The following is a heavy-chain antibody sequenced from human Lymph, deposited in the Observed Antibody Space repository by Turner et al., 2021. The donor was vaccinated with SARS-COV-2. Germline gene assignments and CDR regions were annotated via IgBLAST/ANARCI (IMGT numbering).Heavy chain of an antibody. J-gene: IGHJ4*02. CDR2: IYYSGST. CDR1: GGSISSGDYY. D-gene: IGHD2-8*01. V-gene: IGHV4-30-4*01. Sequence: QVQLQESGPGLVKPSQTLSLTCTVSGGSISSGDYYWGWIRQPPGKGLEWIGYIYYSGSTFNNPSLKSRVTISVDTSKNQFSLKLSSVTAAETAVYYCARVVVLRRAYFDYWGQGTLVTVSS. CDR3: ARVVVLRRAYFDY.